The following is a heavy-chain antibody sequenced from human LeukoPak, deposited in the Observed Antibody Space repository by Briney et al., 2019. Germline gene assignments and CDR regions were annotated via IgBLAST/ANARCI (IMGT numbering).Heavy chain of an antibody. D-gene: IGHD1-1*01. CDR2: TRFDGSIK. Sequence: PGGSLRLSCAASGFTFSDYAMSWVRQAAGKGLEWVAVTRFDGSIKQYADSVKGRFTISRDDSKNTLYLQMNFLKSEDTAVYYCARWGGTRQYYFDYWGQGTLVTVS. CDR3: ARWGGTRQYYFDY. V-gene: IGHV3-33*08. CDR1: GFTFSDYA. J-gene: IGHJ4*02.